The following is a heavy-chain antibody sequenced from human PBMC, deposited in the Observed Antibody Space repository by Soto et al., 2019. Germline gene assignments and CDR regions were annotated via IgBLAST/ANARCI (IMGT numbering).Heavy chain of an antibody. CDR3: VRERGLSSFYGMDV. CDR2: SRDKAQGYSI. D-gene: IGHD3-10*01. J-gene: IGHJ6*02. CDR1: GFTLSDHY. V-gene: IGHV3-72*01. Sequence: GGSLRLSCAGSGFTLSDHYIDWVRQAPGKGLEWVGRSRDKAQGYSITYAASVKGRFTTSRDESKNSVYLQMNSLKTEDTAVYYCVRERGLSSFYGMDVWGQGTTVTVSS.